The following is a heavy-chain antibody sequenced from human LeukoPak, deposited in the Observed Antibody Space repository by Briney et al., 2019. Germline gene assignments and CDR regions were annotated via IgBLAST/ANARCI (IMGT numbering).Heavy chain of an antibody. J-gene: IGHJ4*02. V-gene: IGHV1-69*05. CDR1: GGTFSSYA. CDR2: IIPIFGTA. D-gene: IGHD3-16*02. CDR3: ARNDYVWGSYRYTESGYFDY. Sequence: SVKVSCKASGGTFSSYAISWVRQAPGQGLEWMGGIIPIFGTANYAQKFQGRVTITTDESTSTAYMELSSLRSEDTAVYHCARNDYVWGSYRYTESGYFDYWGQGTLVTVSS.